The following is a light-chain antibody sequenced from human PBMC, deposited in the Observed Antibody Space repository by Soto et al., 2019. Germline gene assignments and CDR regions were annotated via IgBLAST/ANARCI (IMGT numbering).Light chain of an antibody. CDR3: QQRHMWPIT. V-gene: IGKV3-11*01. CDR2: DAY. J-gene: IGKJ5*01. Sequence: EVVLTQSPVTLSLSPGERATLSCRASQSFRGLLAWYQQKPGQAPRLLIYDAYNRATGIPPRFSGSGSGTDFTLTISSLETEDSEVYYCQQRHMWPITFGQGTRLEIK. CDR1: QSFRGL.